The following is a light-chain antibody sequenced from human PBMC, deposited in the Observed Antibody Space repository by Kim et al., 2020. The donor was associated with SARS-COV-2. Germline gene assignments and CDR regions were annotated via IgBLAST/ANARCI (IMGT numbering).Light chain of an antibody. CDR1: SGDVWSYNL. CDR2: EGS. J-gene: IGLJ3*02. CDR3: CSYAGSSTLM. V-gene: IGLV2-23*01. Sequence: GQSITISCNGTSGDVWSYNLVSWYQQHPGKAPKLMIYEGSKRPSGVSNRFSGSKSGNTASLTISGLQAEDEADYYCCSYAGSSTLMFGGGTKLTVL.